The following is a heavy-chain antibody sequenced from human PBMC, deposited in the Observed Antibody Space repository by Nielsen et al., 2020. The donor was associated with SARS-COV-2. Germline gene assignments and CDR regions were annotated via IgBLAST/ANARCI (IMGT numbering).Heavy chain of an antibody. CDR2: ISYDGTNT. J-gene: IGHJ4*02. CDR1: GFTFSSYA. CDR3: AKDPGYSSSWYGDDFDY. D-gene: IGHD6-13*01. V-gene: IGHV3-30-3*01. Sequence: GESLKISWAASGFTFSSYAMRWVRQAPGKGLEWVALISYDGTNTFYTDSVKGRFTISRDNSKKTLYLQMNSLRAEDTAVYYCAKDPGYSSSWYGDDFDYWGQGTLVTVSS.